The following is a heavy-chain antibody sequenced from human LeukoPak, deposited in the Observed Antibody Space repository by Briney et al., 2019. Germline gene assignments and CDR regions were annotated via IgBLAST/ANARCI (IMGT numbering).Heavy chain of an antibody. J-gene: IGHJ4*02. V-gene: IGHV3-21*01. CDR2: ISSSSSYI. D-gene: IGHD5-24*01. CDR3: ATRRDGYNFPDY. CDR1: GFTFSSCS. Sequence: GGSLRLSCAASGFTFSSCSMNWVRQAPGKGLEWVSSISSSSSYIYYADSVKGRFTISRDNAKNSLYLQMNSLRAEDTAVYYCATRRDGYNFPDYWGQGTLVTVSS.